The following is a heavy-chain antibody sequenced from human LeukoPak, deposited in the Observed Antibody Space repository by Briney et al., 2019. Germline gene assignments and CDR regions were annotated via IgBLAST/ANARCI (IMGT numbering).Heavy chain of an antibody. Sequence: SETLSLTCAVHGGSFSGYYWSWIRQPPGKGLEWIWEINHSGSTSYNPSLKSRVTISVDTSKNQFSLKLSAVTAPHTAVYYCARGPQYPWFDPWGQATLVTVSS. CDR1: GGSFSGYY. CDR3: ARGPQYPWFDP. J-gene: IGHJ5*02. V-gene: IGHV4-34*01. D-gene: IGHD2-2*01. CDR2: INHSGST.